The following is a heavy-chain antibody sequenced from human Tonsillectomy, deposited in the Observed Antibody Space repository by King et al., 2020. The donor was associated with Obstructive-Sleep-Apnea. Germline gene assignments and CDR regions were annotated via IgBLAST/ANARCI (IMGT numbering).Heavy chain of an antibody. J-gene: IGHJ4*02. CDR3: ATYGDYVDYFDY. V-gene: IGHV4-34*01. Sequence: VKLQQWGAGLLKPSETLSLTCAVYGGSFRVYYWSWIRQPPGKGLEWIGEINHSGNTNYNPSLKSRVTISVDTSKNQFSLKLSSVTAADAAVYFCATYGDYVDYFDYWGQGTLVTVSS. CDR1: GGSFRVYY. CDR2: INHSGNT. D-gene: IGHD4-17*01.